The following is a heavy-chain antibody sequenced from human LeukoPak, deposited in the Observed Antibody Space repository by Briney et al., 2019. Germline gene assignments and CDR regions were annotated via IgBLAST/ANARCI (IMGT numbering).Heavy chain of an antibody. V-gene: IGHV3-23*01. CDR2: LSGSGGST. Sequence: GGSLRLSCAASGFIFNNYGMSWVRQAPGKGLEWVSGLSGSGGSTWYADSVKGRFTISRDNSKNTLYLQMNSLRAEDTAVYYCAKDGPTGESWDYYYMDVWGKGTTVTVSS. CDR3: AKDGPTGESWDYYYMDV. D-gene: IGHD3-16*01. CDR1: GFIFNNYG. J-gene: IGHJ6*03.